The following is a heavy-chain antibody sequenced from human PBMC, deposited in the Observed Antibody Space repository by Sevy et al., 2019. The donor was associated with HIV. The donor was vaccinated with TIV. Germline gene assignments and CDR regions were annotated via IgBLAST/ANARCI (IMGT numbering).Heavy chain of an antibody. D-gene: IGHD6-6*01. CDR1: GFIFSSYA. CDR3: VRSSSPHYYHYYMDV. CDR2: IKGNGDST. V-gene: IGHV3-64D*06. Sequence: GGSLRLSCSASGFIFSSYAMHWVRQAPGKGMEYVSAIKGNGDSTYHAASVKGRFTISRDNSENTLFLQMTSLTIEDTAVYFCVRSSSPHYYHYYMDVWGKGTAVTVSS. J-gene: IGHJ6*03.